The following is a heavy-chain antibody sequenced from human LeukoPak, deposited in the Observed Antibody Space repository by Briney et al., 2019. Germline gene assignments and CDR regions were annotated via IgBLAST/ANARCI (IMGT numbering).Heavy chain of an antibody. Sequence: SVKVSCKASGGTFSSYTIGWVRQAPGQGLEWMGRIIPILGIANYAQKFQGRVTITADKSTSTAYMELSSLRSEDTAVYYCARDDFWSGYPNYYYYGMDVWGQGTTVTVSS. V-gene: IGHV1-69*04. CDR1: GGTFSSYT. CDR2: IIPILGIA. J-gene: IGHJ6*02. D-gene: IGHD3-3*01. CDR3: ARDDFWSGYPNYYYYGMDV.